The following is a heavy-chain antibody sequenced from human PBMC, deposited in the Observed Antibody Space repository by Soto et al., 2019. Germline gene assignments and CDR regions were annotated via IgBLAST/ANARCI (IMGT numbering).Heavy chain of an antibody. Sequence: QLQLQESGTGLVKPSETLSLTCAVSGGSISSSNDYWGWIRQPPGKGLEWIGTIFHSGSTYYNPSLKSRVTMSVDTSKNQFSLRLSSVTAADTAVYYCARRSLGTMADYWGQGTLVTVSS. CDR2: IFHSGST. CDR1: GGSISSSNDY. J-gene: IGHJ4*02. D-gene: IGHD3-10*01. CDR3: ARRSLGTMADY. V-gene: IGHV4-39*01.